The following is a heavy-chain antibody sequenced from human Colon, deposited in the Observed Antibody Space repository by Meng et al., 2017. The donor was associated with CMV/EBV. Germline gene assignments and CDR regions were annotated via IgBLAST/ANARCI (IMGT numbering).Heavy chain of an antibody. D-gene: IGHD3-3*01. CDR1: GFTFSSYD. CDR3: ARGLHSYDFWSGYYGSSYYYYGMDV. CDR2: IGTAGDT. J-gene: IGHJ6*02. V-gene: IGHV3-13*01. Sequence: SWAASGFTFSSYDMHWVRQATGKGLEWVSAIGTAGDTYYPGSVKGRFTISRENAKNSLYLQMNSLRAGDTAVYYCARGLHSYDFWSGYYGSSYYYYGMDVWGQGTTVTVSS.